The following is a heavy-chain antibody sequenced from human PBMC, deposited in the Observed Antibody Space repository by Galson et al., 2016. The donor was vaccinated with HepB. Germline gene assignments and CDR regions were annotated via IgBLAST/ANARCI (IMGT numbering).Heavy chain of an antibody. CDR1: GFTFSDYF. CDR3: ARMVPLYSGSWYVRGDSWFDP. Sequence: SLRLSCAASGFTFSDYFMAWIRQPPGKGLEWVSHIRYSGDPMSYADSVKGRFTISRDNSKNSLYLQMNNLRAEDTAVYYCARMVPLYSGSWYVRGDSWFDPWGQGTLVTVSS. V-gene: IGHV3-11*01. D-gene: IGHD6-13*01. J-gene: IGHJ5*02. CDR2: IRYSGDPM.